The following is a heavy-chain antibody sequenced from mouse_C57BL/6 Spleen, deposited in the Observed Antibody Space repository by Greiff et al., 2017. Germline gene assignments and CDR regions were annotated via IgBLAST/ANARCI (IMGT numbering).Heavy chain of an antibody. D-gene: IGHD2-4*01. CDR3: ARSGDYGSQYYFDY. V-gene: IGHV1-39*01. CDR1: GYSFTDYN. CDR2: INPNYGTT. Sequence: VQLQQSGPELVKPGASVKISCKASGYSFTDYNMNWVKQSNGKSLEWIGVINPNYGTTSYNQKFKGKATLTVDQSSSTAYMQLSSLTSEDSAVYYCARSGDYGSQYYFDYWGQGTTLTVSS. J-gene: IGHJ2*01.